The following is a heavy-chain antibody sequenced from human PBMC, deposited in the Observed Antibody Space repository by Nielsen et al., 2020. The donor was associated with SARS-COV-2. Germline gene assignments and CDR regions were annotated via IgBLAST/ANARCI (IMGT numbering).Heavy chain of an antibody. Sequence: GGSLRLSCAASGFTFSNAWMSWVRQAPGKGLEWVGRIKSKTDGGTTDYAAPVKGRFTISRDDSKNTLYLQMNSLKTEDTAVYYCARDLFVIVYYDSSANWFDPWGQGTLVTVSS. J-gene: IGHJ5*02. CDR2: IKSKTDGGTT. CDR3: ARDLFVIVYYDSSANWFDP. V-gene: IGHV3-15*01. D-gene: IGHD3-22*01. CDR1: GFTFSNAW.